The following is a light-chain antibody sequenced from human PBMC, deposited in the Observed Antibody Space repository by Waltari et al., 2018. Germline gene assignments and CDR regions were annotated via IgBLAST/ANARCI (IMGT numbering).Light chain of an antibody. V-gene: IGKV4-1*01. CDR2: WAS. CDR3: QQYYDTPYS. CDR1: QNILYSHNNKNY. Sequence: DIVMTQSPDPLAVSLGERATINCTSRQNILYSHNNKNYLAWYQQRPGQPPKLLIYWASTRESGVPDRFSGSGSGTDFTLTISSLQAEDVAVYYCQQYYDTPYSFGQGTKLEIK. J-gene: IGKJ2*03.